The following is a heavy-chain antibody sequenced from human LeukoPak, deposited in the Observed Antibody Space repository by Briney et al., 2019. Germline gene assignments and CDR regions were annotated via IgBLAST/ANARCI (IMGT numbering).Heavy chain of an antibody. V-gene: IGHV1-2*02. Sequence: AASVKVSCKASGYTFTGYYMHWVRQAPGQGLEWMGWINPNSGGTNYAQKFQGRVTMTRDTSISTAYMELSRLRSDDTAVYYCARAPNRYNWNYVGDYWGQGTLVTVSS. CDR1: GYTFTGYY. D-gene: IGHD1-7*01. CDR2: INPNSGGT. CDR3: ARAPNRYNWNYVGDY. J-gene: IGHJ4*02.